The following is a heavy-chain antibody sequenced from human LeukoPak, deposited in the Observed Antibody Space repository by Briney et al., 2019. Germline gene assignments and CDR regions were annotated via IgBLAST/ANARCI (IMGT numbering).Heavy chain of an antibody. CDR1: GGSINSGVFY. CDR3: ARATYFYDSRGYSDYFDF. CDR2: TYFTGVT. D-gene: IGHD3-22*01. V-gene: IGHV4-61*02. J-gene: IGHJ4*02. Sequence: TSETLSLTCTVSGGSINSGVFYWSWIRQSAGKGLEWLGRTYFTGVTNYNPSLKSRATISVDTSNNQFSLKLTSVTAADTAVYYCARATYFYDSRGYSDYFDFWGQGALVTVSS.